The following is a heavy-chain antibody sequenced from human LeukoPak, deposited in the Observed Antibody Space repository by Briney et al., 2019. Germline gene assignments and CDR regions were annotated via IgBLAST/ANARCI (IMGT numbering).Heavy chain of an antibody. J-gene: IGHJ5*02. CDR3: ARAVSVLPWFGSPWFDP. D-gene: IGHD3-10*01. CDR2: ISAYNGNT. Sequence: ASVKVSCKASGYTFTSYGISWVRQAPGQGLEWMGWISAYNGNTNYAQKLQGRVTMTTDTSTSTAYMELRSLRSDDTAVYYCARAVSVLPWFGSPWFDPWGQGTLVTVSS. V-gene: IGHV1-18*01. CDR1: GYTFTSYG.